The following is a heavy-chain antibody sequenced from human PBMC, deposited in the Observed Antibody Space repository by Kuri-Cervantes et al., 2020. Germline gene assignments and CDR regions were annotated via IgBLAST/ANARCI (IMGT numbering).Heavy chain of an antibody. CDR3: ARDRGLSWFDP. V-gene: IGHV4-38-2*01. CDR1: GYSISSGYY. D-gene: IGHD2-15*01. Sequence: SETLSLTCAVSGYSISSGYYWGWIRQPPGKGLEWIGSIYHSGSTYYNPSLKSRVTISVDTSKNQFSLKLSSVTAADTAVYYCARDRGLSWFDPWGQGTLVTVSS. CDR2: IYHSGST. J-gene: IGHJ5*02.